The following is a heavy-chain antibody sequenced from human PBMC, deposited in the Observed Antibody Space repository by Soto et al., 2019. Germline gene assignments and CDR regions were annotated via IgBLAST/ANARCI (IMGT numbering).Heavy chain of an antibody. D-gene: IGHD5-12*01. CDR2: INAGNGNT. CDR3: AREGRWLQFDY. J-gene: IGHJ4*02. V-gene: IGHV1-3*01. Sequence: GASVKVSCKASGYTFTSYAMHWVRQAPGQRLEWMGWINAGNGNTKYSQKFQGRVTITRDTSASTAFMELSSLRSEDTAVYYCAREGRWLQFDYWGQGTLVTVSS. CDR1: GYTFTSYA.